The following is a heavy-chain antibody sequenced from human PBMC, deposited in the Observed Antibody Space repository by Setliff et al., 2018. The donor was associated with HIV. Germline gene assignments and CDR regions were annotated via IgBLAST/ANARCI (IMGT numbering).Heavy chain of an antibody. V-gene: IGHV1-46*01. Sequence: GASVKVSCKTFGYYPSIDYMHWVRQAPGRGLEWLGVVHPFHDILGSNADYAQKFQGRISITWDSSGNTLFLELGPLGSDDSATYYCVRAFDQDFHNWGQGTVVTVSS. J-gene: IGHJ1*01. CDR3: VRAFDQDFHN. D-gene: IGHD3-9*01. CDR2: VHPFHDILGSNA. CDR1: GYYPSIDY.